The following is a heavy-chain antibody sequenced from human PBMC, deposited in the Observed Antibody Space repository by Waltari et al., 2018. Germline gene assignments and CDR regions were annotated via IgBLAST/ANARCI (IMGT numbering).Heavy chain of an antibody. CDR2: IYYSGST. Sequence: QLQLQESGPGLVKPSETLSFTCTVSGGSISSSSYYWGWIRQPPGKGLEWIGSIYYSGSTDYNPSLKGRVTIYVDTSKNPFSLKLSSVTAADTAVYYCATKRESSASGFDYWGQGTLVTVSS. CDR1: GGSISSSSYY. V-gene: IGHV4-39*01. J-gene: IGHJ4*02. D-gene: IGHD6-19*01. CDR3: ATKRESSASGFDY.